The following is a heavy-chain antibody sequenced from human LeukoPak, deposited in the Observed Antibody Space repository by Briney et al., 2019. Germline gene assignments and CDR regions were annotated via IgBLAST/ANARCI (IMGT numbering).Heavy chain of an antibody. CDR2: MNPNSGNT. Sequence: ASVKVSCKASGYTLTSYDINWVRQATGQGLEWMGWMNPNSGNTGYAQKFQGRVTITRNTSISTAYMELSSLRSEDTAVYYCARVTSDFWSGYYSRYYYGMDVWGQGTTVTVSS. CDR3: ARVTSDFWSGYYSRYYYGMDV. J-gene: IGHJ6*02. D-gene: IGHD3-3*01. CDR1: GYTLTSYD. V-gene: IGHV1-8*01.